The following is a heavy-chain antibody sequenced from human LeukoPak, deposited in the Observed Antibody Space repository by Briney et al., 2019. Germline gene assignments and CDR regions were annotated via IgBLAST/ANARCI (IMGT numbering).Heavy chain of an antibody. CDR3: AREDDSGSFYFDF. J-gene: IGHJ4*02. CDR2: IDWDDDN. Sequence: ESGPALVKPTQTLTLTCTFSGFSLSTRGMCVSWIRQPPGKALKWLARIDWDDDNHYSTSLKTRTTITKDTSKNQVVLTMTNMDPVDTATYYCAREDDSGSFYFDFWGQGTLVTVSS. CDR1: GFSLSTRGMC. V-gene: IGHV2-70*11. D-gene: IGHD3-10*01.